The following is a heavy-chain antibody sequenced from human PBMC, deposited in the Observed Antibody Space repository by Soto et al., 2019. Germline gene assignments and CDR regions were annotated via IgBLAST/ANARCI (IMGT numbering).Heavy chain of an antibody. D-gene: IGHD3-22*01. CDR2: IYYGGST. Sequence: QVQLQESGPGLVKPSETLSLTCTVSGGSISSYYWSWIRQPPGKGLEWIGYIYYGGSTNYNPSLKSRGTISVDTSKIQFSLKLSSVTAADTAVYYCARVYYDSSGYYPFYGMDVWGQGTTVTVSS. V-gene: IGHV4-59*01. CDR3: ARVYYDSSGYYPFYGMDV. J-gene: IGHJ6*02. CDR1: GGSISSYY.